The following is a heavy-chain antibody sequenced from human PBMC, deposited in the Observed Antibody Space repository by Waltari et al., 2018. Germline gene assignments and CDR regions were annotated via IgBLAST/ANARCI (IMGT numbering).Heavy chain of an antibody. Sequence: VQLVQSGAEVKKPGESLKISCKGSGYSFTSYWIRWVRQMPGKGLEWMGIIYPGDSDTRYSPSFQGQVTISADKSISTAYLQWSSLKASDTAMYYCARQQDYDILTGPRAFDYWGQGTLVTVSS. D-gene: IGHD3-9*01. V-gene: IGHV5-51*01. CDR1: GYSFTSYW. CDR3: ARQQDYDILTGPRAFDY. J-gene: IGHJ4*02. CDR2: IYPGDSDT.